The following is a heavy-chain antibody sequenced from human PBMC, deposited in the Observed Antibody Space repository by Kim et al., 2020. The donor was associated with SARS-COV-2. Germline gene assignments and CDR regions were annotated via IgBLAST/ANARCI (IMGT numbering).Heavy chain of an antibody. CDR2: ISSSGSTI. CDR3: ARASYSSSSSWYTVYYFDY. D-gene: IGHD6-13*01. Sequence: GGSLRLSCAASGFTFSSYEMNWVRQAPGKGLEWVSYISSSGSTIYYADSVKGRFTISRDNAKNSLYLQMNSLRAEDTAVYYCARASYSSSSSWYTVYYFDYWGQGTLVTVSS. V-gene: IGHV3-48*03. J-gene: IGHJ4*02. CDR1: GFTFSSYE.